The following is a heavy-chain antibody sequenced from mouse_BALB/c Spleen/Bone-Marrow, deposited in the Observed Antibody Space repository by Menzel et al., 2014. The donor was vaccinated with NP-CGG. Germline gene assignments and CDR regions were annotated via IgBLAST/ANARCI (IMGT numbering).Heavy chain of an antibody. V-gene: IGHV1-74*04. Sequence: VQMKQAGAAMVRPGASVTLSCKASGYSFTNYWMNWVRQRPGPGLERICMIHPSDGETRLNQKFKDKATLTVDKSSSTAYMQPSSSTSEDSAVYYCARFCNDEGFAHWSQGTLVTDSA. CDR1: GYSFTNYW. CDR2: IHPSDGET. D-gene: IGHD2-1*01. J-gene: IGHJ3*01. CDR3: ARFCNDEGFAH.